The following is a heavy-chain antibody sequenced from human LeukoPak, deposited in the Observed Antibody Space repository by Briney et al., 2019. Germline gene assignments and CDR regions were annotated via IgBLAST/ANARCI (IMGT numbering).Heavy chain of an antibody. D-gene: IGHD3-10*01. J-gene: IGHJ4*02. CDR1: GGSISSYY. CDR3: ARTESVVRGYYFDY. CDR2: IYYSGST. Sequence: SETLSLTCTVSGGSISSYYWSWIRQPPGKGLEWIGYIYYSGSTNYNPSLKSRVTISVDTSKNQFSLKLSSVTAADTAVYYCARTESVVRGYYFDYWGQGTPVTVSS. V-gene: IGHV4-59*01.